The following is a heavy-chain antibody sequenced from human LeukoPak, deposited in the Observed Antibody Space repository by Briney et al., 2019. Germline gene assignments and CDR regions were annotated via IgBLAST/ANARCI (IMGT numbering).Heavy chain of an antibody. CDR3: AKDLGYDYVWGEGNFYDY. V-gene: IGHV3-23*01. D-gene: IGHD3-16*01. J-gene: IGHJ4*02. Sequence: PGGSLRLSCAASGFTVSSNYMSWVRQAPGKGLEWVSVISGSSRRTQYADSVKGRFTISRDNSKNTLYLQMNSLRAEDTAVYYCAKDLGYDYVWGEGNFYDYWGQGTLVTVSS. CDR2: ISGSSRRT. CDR1: GFTVSSNY.